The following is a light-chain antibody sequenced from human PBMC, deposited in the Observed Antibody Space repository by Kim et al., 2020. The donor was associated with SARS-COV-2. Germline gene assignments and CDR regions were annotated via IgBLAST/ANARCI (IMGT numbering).Light chain of an antibody. CDR3: CSYAGSVV. CDR2: DVT. CDR1: SSDVGSYNY. Sequence: QSALTRPRSVSGSPGQSVTISCTGTSSDVGSYNYVSWYQQHPGKAPKLIIYDVTKRPSGVPDRFSGSKSGNTASLTISGLQAEDEADYYCCSYAGSVVFGAGTKLTVL. J-gene: IGLJ2*01. V-gene: IGLV2-11*01.